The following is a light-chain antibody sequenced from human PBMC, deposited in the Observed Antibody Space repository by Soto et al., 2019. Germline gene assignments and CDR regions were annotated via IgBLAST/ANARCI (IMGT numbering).Light chain of an antibody. CDR1: QSVSTN. CDR3: QQYHSRPLFT. V-gene: IGKV3-15*01. J-gene: IGKJ2*01. Sequence: EIVMTQSTATLSVSPGERATLSCRASQSVSTNLARYQHKPGQAPRHLIYGASSRATDIPARFSGSGSGTEFTLTISSLQSEDFAVYYCQQYHSRPLFTFGQGTNVEIK. CDR2: GAS.